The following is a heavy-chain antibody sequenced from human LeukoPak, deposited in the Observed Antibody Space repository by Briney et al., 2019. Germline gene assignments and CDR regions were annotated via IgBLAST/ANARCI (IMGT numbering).Heavy chain of an antibody. J-gene: IGHJ4*02. CDR3: TRGPYSSSPTDY. V-gene: IGHV3-49*04. CDR2: IRSKAYGGTT. CDR1: GFTFSSYA. D-gene: IGHD6-6*01. Sequence: GGSLRLSCAASGFTFSSYAMSWVRQAPGRGLEWVGFIRSKAYGGTTEYAASVKDRFTISREDFKSIAYLQMNSLKTEDTAVYYCTRGPYSSSPTDYWGQGTLVTVSS.